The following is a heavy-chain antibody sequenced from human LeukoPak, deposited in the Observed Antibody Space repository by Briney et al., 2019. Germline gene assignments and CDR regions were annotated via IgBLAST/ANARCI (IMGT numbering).Heavy chain of an antibody. J-gene: IGHJ5*02. D-gene: IGHD3-16*01. CDR3: ARERRLGGGGSAP. CDR1: GFTFSSYS. CDR2: ISSSSSYI. Sequence: GGSLRLSCAASGFTFSSYSMNWVRQAPGKGLEWVSSISSSSSYIYYADSVKGRFTISRDNAKNSLYLQMNSLRAEDTAVYYCARERRLGGGGSAPWGQGTLVTVSS. V-gene: IGHV3-21*01.